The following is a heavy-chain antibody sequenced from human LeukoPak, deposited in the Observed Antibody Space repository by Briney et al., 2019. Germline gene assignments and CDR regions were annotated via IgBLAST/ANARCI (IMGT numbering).Heavy chain of an antibody. V-gene: IGHV3-7*03. Sequence: GGSLRLSCAASGFTLSNLWMTWVGQVHGGGPEWVANVNRDGSETYYLDSVKGRFTISKDNAKNSLYLQMNSLRAEDTALYHCARNNGMDVWGQGTTVIVSS. CDR1: GFTLSNLW. CDR3: ARNNGMDV. J-gene: IGHJ6*02. CDR2: VNRDGSET.